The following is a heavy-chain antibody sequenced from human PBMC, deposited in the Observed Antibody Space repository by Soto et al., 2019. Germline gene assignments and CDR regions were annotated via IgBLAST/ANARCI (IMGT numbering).Heavy chain of an antibody. D-gene: IGHD5-18*01. CDR1: GYTFTDYY. CDR3: TRGNIENSDGLYDAFDI. J-gene: IGHJ3*02. CDR2: MNPKSGGA. V-gene: IGHV1-2*02. Sequence: ASVKVSCKTSGYTFTDYYTHWVRQAPGQGLEWMGWMNPKSGGAYFAQKFQGRVTLTRDTSIGTAYIEVNSLTSDDTAVYFCTRGNIENSDGLYDAFDIWGQGTTVTVSS.